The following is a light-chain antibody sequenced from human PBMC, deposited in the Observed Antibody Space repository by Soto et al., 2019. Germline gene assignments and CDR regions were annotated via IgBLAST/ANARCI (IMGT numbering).Light chain of an antibody. CDR3: QQYGSSPWT. V-gene: IGKV3-20*01. J-gene: IGKJ1*01. Sequence: EIVLTQSPGTLSLSPGGRATLSCRASQSVSSSFLAWYQQKPGQAPRLLIYGASARATGIPDRFSGSWSGTDFTLTISRMEPEDFAVYYCQQYGSSPWTFGQGTKVELK. CDR1: QSVSSSF. CDR2: GAS.